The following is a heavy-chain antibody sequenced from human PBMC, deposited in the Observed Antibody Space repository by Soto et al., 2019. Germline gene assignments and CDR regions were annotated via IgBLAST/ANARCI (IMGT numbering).Heavy chain of an antibody. CDR2: TYYRSKWYH. V-gene: IGHV6-1*01. CDR1: GDSGSSDSAA. D-gene: IGHD1-26*01. CDR3: ARSPPVIGANWFDP. Sequence: SQTLSLTCAISGDSGSSDSAAWSGIRQSPSRGLEWLGRTYYRSKWYHDYAASVKSRMTINPDISTNQFSLQLNSVTPEDTAVYYCARSPPVIGANWFDPWGQGTLVTVSS. J-gene: IGHJ5*02.